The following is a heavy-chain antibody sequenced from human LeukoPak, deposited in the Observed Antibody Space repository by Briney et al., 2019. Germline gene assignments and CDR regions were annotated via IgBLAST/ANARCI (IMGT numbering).Heavy chain of an antibody. Sequence: GGSLRLSCAASGFTFSNYAMSWVRQAPGKGLEWVSVIGDSGDIIYYADSVKGRFTISRDNSKNTLYLQMSSLRAKDTAVYYCAKGGKWDVTPFDYWGQGTLVTASS. D-gene: IGHD1-26*01. CDR1: GFTFSNYA. CDR3: AKGGKWDVTPFDY. CDR2: IGDSGDII. V-gene: IGHV3-23*01. J-gene: IGHJ4*02.